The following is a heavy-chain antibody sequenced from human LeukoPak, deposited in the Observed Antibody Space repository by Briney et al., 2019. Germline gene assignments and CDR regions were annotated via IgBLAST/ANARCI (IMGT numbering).Heavy chain of an antibody. V-gene: IGHV3-7*03. Sequence: GGSLRLSCAASGFTFSSYSMNWVRQAPGKGLEWVASINHNGNVNYYVDSVKGRFTISRDNAKNSLYLQMNSLRAEDTAVYYCATGLYYYDSSGYYVRTDAFDIWGQGTMVTVSS. CDR3: ATGLYYYDSSGYYVRTDAFDI. D-gene: IGHD3-22*01. CDR2: INHNGNVN. CDR1: GFTFSSYS. J-gene: IGHJ3*02.